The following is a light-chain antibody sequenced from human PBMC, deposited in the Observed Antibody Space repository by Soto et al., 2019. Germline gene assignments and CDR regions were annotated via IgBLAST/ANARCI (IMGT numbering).Light chain of an antibody. CDR3: QQFDNLPLT. J-gene: IGKJ4*01. V-gene: IGKV1-33*01. Sequence: DLQMTQSPSSLSASVGDRVTITCQASQDIRNSLNWYQQKPGKAPKFLIYDASNLETGVPSRFSGSGSGTHFTLTISSLQPEDIATYYCQQFDNLPLTFGGGTKVEIK. CDR1: QDIRNS. CDR2: DAS.